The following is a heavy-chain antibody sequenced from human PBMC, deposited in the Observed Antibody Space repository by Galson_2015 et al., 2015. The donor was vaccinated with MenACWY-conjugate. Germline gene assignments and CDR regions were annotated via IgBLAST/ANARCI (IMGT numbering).Heavy chain of an antibody. CDR3: ARHLGFYCSRNDCYSPY. D-gene: IGHD2-2*01. CDR1: GFIFNNYG. V-gene: IGHV3-7*03. CDR2: IRQDGSGK. Sequence: SLRLSCAASGFIFNNYGMGWVRQVPGKGPEWVANIRQDGSGKYYVDSVRGLSTISRDNAKNSLYPQMNSLRVEDTAVYYCARHLGFYCSRNDCYSPYWGQGTVVTVSS. J-gene: IGHJ4*02.